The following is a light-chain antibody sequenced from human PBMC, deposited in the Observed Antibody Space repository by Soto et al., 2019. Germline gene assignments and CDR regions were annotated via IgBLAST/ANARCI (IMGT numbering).Light chain of an antibody. J-gene: IGKJ1*01. Sequence: DIVMTQSPDSLAVSLGERATINCKSSQSVLYSSNNKNYLAWYQQKPGQPPKLLIYWAYTRESGVPDRFSGSVSGTDFTLTISSLQAEDVAIYYCQQYFRPWTFGQGTKVDIK. CDR2: WAY. CDR1: QSVLYSSNNKNY. CDR3: QQYFRPWT. V-gene: IGKV4-1*01.